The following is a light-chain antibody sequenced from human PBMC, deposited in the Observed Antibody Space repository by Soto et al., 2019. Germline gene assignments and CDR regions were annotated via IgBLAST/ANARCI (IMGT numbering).Light chain of an antibody. CDR1: SSDVGGYNY. J-gene: IGLJ2*01. Sequence: QSVLTQPASVSGSPGQSITISCTGTSSDVGGYNYVSWYQQHPGKAPKLMIYDVSNRPSGVSNRFSGSKSGNTASLTISGLQAEDEADYYCSSYTISSILFGGGTQVTV. CDR3: SSYTISSIL. CDR2: DVS. V-gene: IGLV2-14*01.